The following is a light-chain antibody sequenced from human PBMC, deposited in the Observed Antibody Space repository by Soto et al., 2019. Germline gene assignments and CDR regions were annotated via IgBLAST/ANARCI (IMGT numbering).Light chain of an antibody. Sequence: QSALAQPASVSGSPGQSITISCTGTGGFVGSFSLVSWYQQHPGKAPKVMISEGHRRPSGVPDSFSGSTSVNSASLTISGLQADDEADYYCSLYIGATTYVFGTGTKVTVL. CDR3: SLYIGATTYV. J-gene: IGLJ1*01. V-gene: IGLV2-23*01. CDR1: GGFVGSFSL. CDR2: EGH.